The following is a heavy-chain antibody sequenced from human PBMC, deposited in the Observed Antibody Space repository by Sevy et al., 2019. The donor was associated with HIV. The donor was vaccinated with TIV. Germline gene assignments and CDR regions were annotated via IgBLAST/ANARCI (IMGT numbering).Heavy chain of an antibody. CDR3: AKDPYHDYVWGSYRYNRGGYY. V-gene: IGHV3-23*01. CDR1: GFTFRSYA. CDR2: ISGSGGST. Sequence: GGSLRLSCAASGFTFRSYAMSWVRQAPGKGLEWVSGISGSGGSTYYADSVKGRFSISRDNSKNSLYLQMNSLRAEDMAVYYCAKDPYHDYVWGSYRYNRGGYYWGQGTLVTVSS. J-gene: IGHJ4*02. D-gene: IGHD3-16*02.